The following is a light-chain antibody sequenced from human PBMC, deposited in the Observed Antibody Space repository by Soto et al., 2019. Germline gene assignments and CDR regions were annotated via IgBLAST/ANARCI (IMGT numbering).Light chain of an antibody. CDR3: HQYYTTPPT. J-gene: IGKJ1*01. V-gene: IGKV4-1*01. CDR2: WAS. CDR1: QSVLYSSNNKNS. Sequence: DIVMTQSPDSLTVSLGDRSTINCNSSQSVLYSSNNKNSLAWYQQKPGQPPKLIIYWASTRASGVPDRFSGSGSGTDFTLTISSLQAEDVAVYSCHQYYTTPPTFGQGTKVDIK.